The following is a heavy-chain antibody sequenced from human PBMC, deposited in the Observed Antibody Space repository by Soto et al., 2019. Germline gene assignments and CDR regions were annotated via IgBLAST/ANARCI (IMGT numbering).Heavy chain of an antibody. CDR1: GGSISSGVYY. J-gene: IGHJ4*02. Sequence: SGTLSLTCTVSGGSISSGVYYWSWIRQHPGKGLEWIGYIYYSGSTYYNPSLKSRVTISVDTSKNQFSLKLSSVTAADTAVYYCARSYGSGSYPLYYFDYWGQGTLVTVSS. CDR2: IYYSGST. CDR3: ARSYGSGSYPLYYFDY. V-gene: IGHV4-31*03. D-gene: IGHD3-10*01.